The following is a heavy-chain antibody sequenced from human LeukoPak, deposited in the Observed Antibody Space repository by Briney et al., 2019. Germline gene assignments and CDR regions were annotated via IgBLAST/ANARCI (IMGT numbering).Heavy chain of an antibody. CDR3: ARDWYDNSDAFDI. CDR2: IKQDGSEK. CDR1: GFTFSSYW. D-gene: IGHD3-9*01. J-gene: IGHJ3*02. V-gene: IGHV3-7*01. Sequence: GGSLRLSCAASGFTFSSYWMSWVRQAPGKGLEWVANIKQDGSEKYYVDSVKGRFTISRDNAKNSLFLQMNSLRAEDTAVYYCARDWYDNSDAFDIWGQGTMVTVSS.